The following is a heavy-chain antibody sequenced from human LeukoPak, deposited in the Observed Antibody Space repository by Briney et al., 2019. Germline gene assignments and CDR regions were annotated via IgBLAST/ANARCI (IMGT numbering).Heavy chain of an antibody. CDR1: GDSVSSNSAA. Sequence: SQTLSLTCAISGDSVSSNSAAWNWFRQSPSRGLEWLGKTYYRSKWYNDYAVSVKSRVTINPDTSKNQFSLQLNSVTPEDTAVYYCARGLWFLDYWGQGTLVTVSS. CDR2: TYYRSKWYN. J-gene: IGHJ4*02. V-gene: IGHV6-1*01. CDR3: ARGLWFLDY. D-gene: IGHD3-10*01.